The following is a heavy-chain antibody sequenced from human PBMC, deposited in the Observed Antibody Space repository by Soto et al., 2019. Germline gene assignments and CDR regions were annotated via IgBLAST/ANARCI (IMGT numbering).Heavy chain of an antibody. CDR3: ARMGGSGSYYNPHYSYSMDV. D-gene: IGHD3-10*01. CDR2: IDWDDDK. J-gene: IGHJ6*03. V-gene: IGHV2-70*11. Sequence: SGPTLVNPTQTLTLTCTFSGFSLSTSGMCVSWIRQPPGKALEWLARIDWDDDKYYSTSLKTRLTISKDTSKNQVVLTMTNMDPVDTATYYCARMGGSGSYYNPHYSYSMDVWCKGTTVTVSS. CDR1: GFSLSTSGMC.